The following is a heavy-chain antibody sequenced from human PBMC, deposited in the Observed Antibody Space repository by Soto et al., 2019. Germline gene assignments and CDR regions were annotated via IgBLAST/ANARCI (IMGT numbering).Heavy chain of an antibody. CDR2: MNPNSGNT. Sequence: QVQLVQSGAEVKNPGASVKVSCKASGYTFTSYDINWVRQATGQGLEWMGWMNPNSGNTAYAQKFLGRVTMTRNTFISTAYMALSSLRSEDTAVYYCASERTRGFDPWGQGPLVTVSS. J-gene: IGHJ5*02. V-gene: IGHV1-8*01. CDR3: ASERTRGFDP. CDR1: GYTFTSYD.